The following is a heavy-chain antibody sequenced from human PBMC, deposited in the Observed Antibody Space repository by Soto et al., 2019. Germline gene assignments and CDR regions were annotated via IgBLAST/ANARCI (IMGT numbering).Heavy chain of an antibody. CDR2: ITFSGNTV. CDR1: GFTFSDSY. V-gene: IGHV3-11*01. J-gene: IGHJ6*02. CDR3: ARVSWREKYGMDV. Sequence: AGGSLRLSCAASGFTFSDSYMSWIRQAPGKGLEWISYITFSGNTVYYADSLKGRFTISRDNAKNSLYLQMNRLRAEDTAVYYCARVSWREKYGMDVWGQGTTVTV.